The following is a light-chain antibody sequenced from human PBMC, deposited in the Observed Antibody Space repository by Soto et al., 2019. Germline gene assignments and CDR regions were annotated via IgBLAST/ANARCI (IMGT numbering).Light chain of an antibody. Sequence: EIMFNQSPCTLSVSPGGRASLPCRASQNLSRYFLAWYQHKPGQAPRLLISGASRRVTGIPDRFSGAGSGTDFTLTISRLEPEDFALYYCQQHDILPITFGQGRLLEIK. CDR1: QNLSRYF. CDR3: QQHDILPIT. CDR2: GAS. J-gene: IGKJ5*01. V-gene: IGKV3-20*01.